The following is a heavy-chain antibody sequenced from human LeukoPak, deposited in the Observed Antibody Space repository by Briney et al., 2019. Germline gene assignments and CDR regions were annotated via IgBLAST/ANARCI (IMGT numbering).Heavy chain of an antibody. V-gene: IGHV1-69*04. CDR1: GGTFSSYA. CDR3: ARVFLDYGDYAYYYYGMDV. Sequence: ASVKVSCKASGGTFSSYAVSWVRQAPGQGLEWMGRIIPNLGIANYAQKFQGRVTITADKSTSTAYMELSSLRSEDTAVYYCARVFLDYGDYAYYYYGMDVWGQGTTVTVSS. D-gene: IGHD4-17*01. CDR2: IIPNLGIA. J-gene: IGHJ6*02.